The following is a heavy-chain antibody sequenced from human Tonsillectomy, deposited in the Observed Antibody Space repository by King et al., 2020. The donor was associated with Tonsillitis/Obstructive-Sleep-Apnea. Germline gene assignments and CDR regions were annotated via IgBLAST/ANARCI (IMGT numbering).Heavy chain of an antibody. V-gene: IGHV3-74*01. Sequence: VQLVESGGGLVQPGGSLRLSCAASGFTFSSHCMHWVRQDPGKGLVWVSRTNSDGSITNYADSVKGRFTISRDNAKNTLYLQRNSLRAEDTAVYYCARGRMGAFDIWGQGTMVTVSS. CDR2: TNSDGSIT. CDR1: GFTFSSHC. D-gene: IGHD3-10*01. CDR3: ARGRMGAFDI. J-gene: IGHJ3*02.